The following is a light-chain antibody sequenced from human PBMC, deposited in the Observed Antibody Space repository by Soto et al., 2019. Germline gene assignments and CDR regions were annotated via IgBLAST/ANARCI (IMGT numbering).Light chain of an antibody. V-gene: IGKV3-20*01. J-gene: IGKJ3*01. CDR1: QSVSSN. Sequence: EVVMTQSPDTLSVSPGERANLSCRASQSVSSNLAWYQQKLGQAPRLLIYGASSRAAGIPDRFSGSGSGTDFTLTISRLEPEDFTVYYCQQYGTLPTTFGPGTKVDIK. CDR2: GAS. CDR3: QQYGTLPTT.